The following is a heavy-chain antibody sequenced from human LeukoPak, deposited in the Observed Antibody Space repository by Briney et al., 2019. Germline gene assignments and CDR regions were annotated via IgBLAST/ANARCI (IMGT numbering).Heavy chain of an antibody. CDR2: INPNSGGT. V-gene: IGHV1-2*02. CDR1: GYTFTGYY. J-gene: IGHJ5*02. CDR3: ARVAYSYGTNWFDP. D-gene: IGHD5-18*01. Sequence: VASVKVSCKASGYTFTGYYMHWVRQAPGQGLEWMGWINPNSGGTNYAQKFRGRVTMTRDTSISTAYMELSRLRSDDTAVYYCARVAYSYGTNWFDPWGQGTLVTVSS.